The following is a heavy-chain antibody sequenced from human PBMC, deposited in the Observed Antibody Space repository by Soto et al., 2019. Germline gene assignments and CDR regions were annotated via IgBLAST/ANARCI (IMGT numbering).Heavy chain of an antibody. J-gene: IGHJ4*02. Sequence: VQLVESGGGVVQPGRSLRLSCAASGFTFSSYAMHWVRQAPGKGLEWVAVISYDGSNKYYADSVKGRFTISRDNSKNTLYLQMNSLRAEDTAVYYCARDKLDYYDSSGYHAHYWGQGTLVTVSS. D-gene: IGHD3-22*01. CDR2: ISYDGSNK. CDR1: GFTFSSYA. CDR3: ARDKLDYYDSSGYHAHY. V-gene: IGHV3-30-3*01.